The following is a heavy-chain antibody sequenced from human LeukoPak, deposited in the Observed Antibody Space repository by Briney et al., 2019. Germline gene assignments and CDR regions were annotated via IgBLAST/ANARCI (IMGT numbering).Heavy chain of an antibody. D-gene: IGHD3-10*01. CDR1: GFTFSRYW. V-gene: IGHV3-7*01. Sequence: GGSLRLSCAASGFTFSRYWMSWVRQAPGKGLEWVANIKQDGSEKYYVDSVKGRFTISRDNAKNSLYLQMNSLRAEDTAVYYCARVNYYGSGSYYFEWQGLYYYYYMDVWGKGTTVTISS. CDR3: ARVNYYGSGSYYFEWQGLYYYYYMDV. J-gene: IGHJ6*03. CDR2: IKQDGSEK.